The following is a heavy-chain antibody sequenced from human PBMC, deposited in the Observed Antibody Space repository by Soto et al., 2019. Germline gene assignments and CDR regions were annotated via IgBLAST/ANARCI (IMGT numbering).Heavy chain of an antibody. D-gene: IGHD2-15*01. CDR2: ISESGNS. CDR1: GESLSGFY. V-gene: IGHV4-34*01. CDR3: AREGDSSHARCDL. Sequence: QVQLQQWGTGQLKISETLSLTCAVYGESLSGFYWSWIRQATGKGLEWIGEISESGNSSYNQYRKTPFTMSVDSPINQCTLNWSYVTAADAALYSGAREGDSSHARCDLWGQGTTVTVYS. J-gene: IGHJ5*02.